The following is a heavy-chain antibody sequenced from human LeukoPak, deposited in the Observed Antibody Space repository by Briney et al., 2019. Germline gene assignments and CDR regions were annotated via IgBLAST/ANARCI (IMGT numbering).Heavy chain of an antibody. CDR2: MNPNSGNT. J-gene: IGHJ4*02. CDR3: ARGPGPSSGWYRDLDDY. CDR1: GYTFTRYD. Sequence: GASVKVSCKASGYTFTRYDINWVRQATGQGLEWMGWMNPNSGNTGYAQKFQGRVTMTRNTSISTAYMELSSLRSEDTAVYYCARGPGPSSGWYRDLDDYWGQGTLVTVSS. D-gene: IGHD6-19*01. V-gene: IGHV1-8*01.